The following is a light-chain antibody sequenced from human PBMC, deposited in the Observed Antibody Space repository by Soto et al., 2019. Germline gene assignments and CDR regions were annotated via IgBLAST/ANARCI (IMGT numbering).Light chain of an antibody. V-gene: IGKV3D-15*01. Sequence: EIVMTQSPATLSVSPGERATLSCRASQSVSSNLAWYQQKPGQAPRLLIYGASTRATGIPARFSGSGSGTEFTLTFSSLQSEDFAVYYCQQSNNWPLTFGGGTKVEIK. CDR3: QQSNNWPLT. J-gene: IGKJ4*01. CDR1: QSVSSN. CDR2: GAS.